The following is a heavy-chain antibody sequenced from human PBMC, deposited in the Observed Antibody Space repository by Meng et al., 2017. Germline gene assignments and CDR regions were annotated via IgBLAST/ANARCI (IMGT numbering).Heavy chain of an antibody. J-gene: IGHJ4*02. CDR1: GYLLPSYD. CDR3: ARGGDYSSWDY. D-gene: IGHD4-11*01. Sequence: PVQSGAGVKKPGASVKVSCKPSGYLLPSYDINWIRQAPGQGLEWMGWVNPINGKTGYAQKFQGRLTMTRDTSIRTAYMELSSLKSEDTAIYYCARGGDYSSWDYWGQGTMVTVSS. CDR2: VNPINGKT. V-gene: IGHV1-8*01.